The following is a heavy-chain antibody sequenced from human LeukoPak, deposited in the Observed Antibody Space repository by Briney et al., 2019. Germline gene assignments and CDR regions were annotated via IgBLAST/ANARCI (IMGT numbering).Heavy chain of an antibody. CDR1: GFTFSSYG. Sequence: GGSLRLSCAASGFTFSSYGMHWVRQAPGKGLEWVAVISYDGSNKYYADSVKGRFTISRDNSKNTLYLQMNSLRAEDTAVYYCAKPYSSSWYYFDYWGQGTLVTVSS. J-gene: IGHJ4*02. CDR3: AKPYSSSWYYFDY. V-gene: IGHV3-30*18. D-gene: IGHD6-13*01. CDR2: ISYDGSNK.